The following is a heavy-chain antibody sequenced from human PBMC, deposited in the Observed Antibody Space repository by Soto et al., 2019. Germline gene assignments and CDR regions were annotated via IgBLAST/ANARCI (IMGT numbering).Heavy chain of an antibody. J-gene: IGHJ4*02. CDR1: GGSISQYY. Sequence: QVQLQESGPGLVKPSETLSLSCGVSGGSISQYYWSWIRQPAGKGLEWSGRIYSGGSTNYNPSLESRVTMSDDTSKNQFSLKLSSVTAADTAVYYCARGPGGFGDFSLDYWGQGTLVTVSS. CDR2: IYSGGST. D-gene: IGHD3-10*01. V-gene: IGHV4-4*07. CDR3: ARGPGGFGDFSLDY.